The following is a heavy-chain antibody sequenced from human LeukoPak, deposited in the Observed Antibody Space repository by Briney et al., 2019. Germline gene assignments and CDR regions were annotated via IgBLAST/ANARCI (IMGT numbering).Heavy chain of an antibody. V-gene: IGHV3-20*04. J-gene: IGHJ4*02. Sequence: GRSLRLSCEASGFLFEEYGMSWIRQRPGKGLEWVAGISWNRLGIHYADSVKGRFTISRDDAKKSLFLHMDGLSAEDTAFYYCARRGGYCSGDCYPDNWGQGTLLIVSS. CDR1: GFLFEEYG. D-gene: IGHD2-21*02. CDR2: ISWNRLGI. CDR3: ARRGGYCSGDCYPDN.